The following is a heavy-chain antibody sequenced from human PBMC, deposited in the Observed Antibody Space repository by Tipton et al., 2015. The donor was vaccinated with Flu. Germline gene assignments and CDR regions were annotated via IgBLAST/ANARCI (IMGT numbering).Heavy chain of an antibody. Sequence: TLSLTCAVYGGSFSGYYWSWIRQPPGKGLEWIGEINHGGSTNYNPSLKSRVTISVDTSKDQFSLKLSSVAAADTAVYYCARDYDFWSGYYNYYYMDVWGKGTTVTVSS. D-gene: IGHD3-3*01. J-gene: IGHJ6*03. CDR2: INHGGST. CDR1: GGSFSGYY. CDR3: ARDYDFWSGYYNYYYMDV. V-gene: IGHV4-34*01.